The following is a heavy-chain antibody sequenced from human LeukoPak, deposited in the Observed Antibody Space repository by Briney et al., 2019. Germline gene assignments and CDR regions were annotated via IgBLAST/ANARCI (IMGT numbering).Heavy chain of an antibody. D-gene: IGHD3-22*01. CDR1: GGSISSYY. CDR3: ARDYYGDAFDI. V-gene: IGHV4-34*01. J-gene: IGHJ3*02. Sequence: SETLSLTCTVSGGSISSYYWSWIRQPPGKGLEWIGEIKHSGSTNYNPSLKSRVTISVDTSKNQFSLKLSSVTAADTAVYYCARDYYGDAFDIWGQGTMVTVSS. CDR2: IKHSGST.